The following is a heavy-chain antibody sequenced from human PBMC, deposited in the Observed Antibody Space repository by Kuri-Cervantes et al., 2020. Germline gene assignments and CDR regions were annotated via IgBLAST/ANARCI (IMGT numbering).Heavy chain of an antibody. J-gene: IGHJ6*02. CDR3: ARGGITMVRGVIRRSDYYYYGMDV. D-gene: IGHD3-10*01. Sequence: SETLSLTCTVSGGSISSGSYYWGWIRQPPGKGLEWIGSIYYSGKTYYNPSLKSRVTISVDTSKNQFSLKLSSVTAADTAVYYCARGGITMVRGVIRRSDYYYYGMDVWGQGTTVTVSS. CDR2: IYYSGKT. V-gene: IGHV4-39*07. CDR1: GGSISSGSYY.